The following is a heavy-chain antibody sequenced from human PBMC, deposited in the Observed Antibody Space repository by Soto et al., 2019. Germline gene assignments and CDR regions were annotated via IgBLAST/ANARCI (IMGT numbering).Heavy chain of an antibody. CDR1: GGSISSGDYY. CDR2: IYYSGST. J-gene: IGHJ6*02. V-gene: IGHV4-30-4*01. CDR3: ARELVHYYYYGMDV. Sequence: SETLSLTCTVSGGSISSGDYYWSWIRQPPGKGLEWIGYIYYSGSTYYNPSLKSRVTISVDTSKNQFSLKLSSVTAADTAVYYCARELVHYYYYGMDVWGQGTTVTVSS. D-gene: IGHD3-10*02.